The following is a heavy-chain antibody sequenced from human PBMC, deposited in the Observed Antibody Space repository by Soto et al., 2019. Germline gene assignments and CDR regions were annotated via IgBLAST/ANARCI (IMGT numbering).Heavy chain of an antibody. Sequence: PSETLSLTCTVSGGSISSGGYYWSWIRQHPGKGLEWIGYIYYSGSTYYNPSLKSRVTISVDTSKNQFSLKLSSVTAADTAVYYCARRVRGDWNYGIPLDCLDQGTLSAVSS. J-gene: IGHJ4*02. D-gene: IGHD1-7*01. V-gene: IGHV4-31*03. CDR2: IYYSGST. CDR1: GGSISSGGYY. CDR3: ARRVRGDWNYGIPLDC.